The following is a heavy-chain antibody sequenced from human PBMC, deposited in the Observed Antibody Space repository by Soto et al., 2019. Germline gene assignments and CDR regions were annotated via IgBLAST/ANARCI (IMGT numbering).Heavy chain of an antibody. CDR2: ISSSGSTI. V-gene: IGHV3-48*03. Sequence: SLRVSCAASGFTFSSYEMNWVRQAPGKGLEWVSYISSSGSTIYYADSVKGRFTISRDNAKNSLYLQMNSLRAEDMAVYYCARDHKGGYYYYGMDVWGQGTTVTVS. CDR3: ARDHKGGYYYYGMDV. J-gene: IGHJ6*02. CDR1: GFTFSSYE.